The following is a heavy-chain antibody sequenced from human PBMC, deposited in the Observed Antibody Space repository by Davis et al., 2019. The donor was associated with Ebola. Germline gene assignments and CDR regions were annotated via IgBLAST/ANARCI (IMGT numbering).Heavy chain of an antibody. Sequence: PGGSLRLSCAASGFTFSGSAMHWVRQASGKGREWVGRIRSKANSYATAYAASVKGRFTITSDDSKNTAYLQMNILKTEDTAVYYCTTTYYYESSSTLVADYWGQGTLVTVSS. J-gene: IGHJ4*02. CDR3: TTTYYYESSSTLVADY. D-gene: IGHD3-22*01. V-gene: IGHV3-73*01. CDR2: IRSKANSYAT. CDR1: GFTFSGSA.